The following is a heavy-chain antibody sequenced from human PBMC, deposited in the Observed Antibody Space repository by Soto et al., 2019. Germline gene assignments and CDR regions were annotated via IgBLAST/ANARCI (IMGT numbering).Heavy chain of an antibody. CDR3: ARDPHEFWTSYWFDP. V-gene: IGHV1-18*01. D-gene: IGHD3-3*01. CDR1: GYTLKTYG. Sequence: ASVKVSCKTSGYTLKTYGINWGRQAPGQGLELMGWISAYDGKTTYAEKFQGRVTLTTDTSTSTAYTELRSLRSDDTAIYYCARDPHEFWTSYWFDPWGQGTPVTVSS. CDR2: ISAYDGKT. J-gene: IGHJ5*02.